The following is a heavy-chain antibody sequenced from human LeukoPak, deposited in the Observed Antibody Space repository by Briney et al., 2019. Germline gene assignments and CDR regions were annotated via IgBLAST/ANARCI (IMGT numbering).Heavy chain of an antibody. D-gene: IGHD2-2*01. CDR2: IWFDGSNI. J-gene: IGHJ4*01. Sequence: PGGSLRLSCAASGFTLSTYGMHWVRQAPGKGLEWVAVIWFDGSNIYYADSVRGRFTISRDNAKNSLYLQMNSLRAEDTAVYYCARGGFYCSSTSCSSGNFDYWGQGTTVTVSS. CDR1: GFTLSTYG. V-gene: IGHV3-33*01. CDR3: ARGGFYCSSTSCSSGNFDY.